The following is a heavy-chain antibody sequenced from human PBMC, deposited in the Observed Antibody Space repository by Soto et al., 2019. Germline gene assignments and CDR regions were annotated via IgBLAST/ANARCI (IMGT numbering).Heavy chain of an antibody. CDR3: ARDLRGCSGGTCYSTYHYGMDV. V-gene: IGHV3-30-3*01. CDR2: ISYDGSEK. Sequence: QVQLVESGGGVVQPGRSLRLSCAASGFTFSSYGIHWVRQAPGKGLEWVAVISYDGSEKYYADSVKGRFTISRDNSKNTLLLQMSSLRPDDTAVYYCARDLRGCSGGTCYSTYHYGMDVWGQGTTVTVSS. J-gene: IGHJ6*02. CDR1: GFTFSSYG. D-gene: IGHD2-15*01.